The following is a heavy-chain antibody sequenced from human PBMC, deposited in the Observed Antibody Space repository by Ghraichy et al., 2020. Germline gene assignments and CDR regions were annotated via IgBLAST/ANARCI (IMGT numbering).Heavy chain of an antibody. J-gene: IGHJ6*02. D-gene: IGHD2-2*01. CDR1: GFTFSSYA. Sequence: GGSLRLSCAASGFTFSSYAMSWVRQAPGKGLEWVSAISGSGGSTYYADSVKGRFTISRGNSKKPLYLQMNSLRAEDTAVYYFAKLVCSGTSCSINYYYYGMDVWGQGTTVTVSS. V-gene: IGHV3-23*01. CDR3: AKLVCSGTSCSINYYYYGMDV. CDR2: ISGSGGST.